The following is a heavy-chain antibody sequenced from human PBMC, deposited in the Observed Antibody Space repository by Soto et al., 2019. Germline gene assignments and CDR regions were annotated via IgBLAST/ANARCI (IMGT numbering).Heavy chain of an antibody. J-gene: IGHJ4*02. CDR1: GEGITCNS. CDR3: ARGLPLAADY. CDR2: INAGNGNT. Sequence: SEARGEGITCNSMCWGRQAPGQRLEWMGWINAGNGNTKYSQKFQGRVTITRDTSASTAYMELSSLRSEDTAVYYCARGLPLAADYWGQGTLVTVSS. V-gene: IGHV1-3*01.